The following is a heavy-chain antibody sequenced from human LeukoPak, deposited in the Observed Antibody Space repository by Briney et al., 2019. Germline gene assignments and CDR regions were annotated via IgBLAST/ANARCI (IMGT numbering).Heavy chain of an antibody. CDR2: IYTSGST. D-gene: IGHD2-2*01. J-gene: IGHJ4*02. Sequence: SETLSLTCTASGGSISSYYWSWIRQPPGKGLEWIGYIYTSGSTNYNPSLKSRVTISVDTSKNQFSLKLSSVTAADTAVYYCARHTSHCSSTSCYWGPIDYWGQGTLVTVSS. CDR1: GGSISSYY. CDR3: ARHTSHCSSTSCYWGPIDY. V-gene: IGHV4-4*09.